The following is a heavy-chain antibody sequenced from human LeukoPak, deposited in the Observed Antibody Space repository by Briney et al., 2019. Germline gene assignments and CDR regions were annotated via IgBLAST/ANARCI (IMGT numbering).Heavy chain of an antibody. CDR1: GFTFSSYA. V-gene: IGHV3-23*01. Sequence: HLGVSLRLSCAASGFTFSSYAMSGVRQAPGKGLEWVSAISGSGGSTYYADSVKGRFTISRDNSKNTLYLQMNSLRAEDTAVYYCAQRGLGSPFDYWGQGTLVTVSS. CDR3: AQRGLGSPFDY. D-gene: IGHD3-16*01. CDR2: ISGSGGST. J-gene: IGHJ4*02.